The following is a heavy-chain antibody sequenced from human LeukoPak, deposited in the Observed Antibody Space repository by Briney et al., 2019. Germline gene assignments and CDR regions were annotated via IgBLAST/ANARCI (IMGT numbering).Heavy chain of an antibody. CDR2: IYYSGST. V-gene: IGHV4-31*03. D-gene: IGHD2-21*02. CDR3: ARDREAYCGGDCYPRYNWFDP. CDR1: GGSISSGGYY. Sequence: PSQTLSLTCTVSGGSISSGGYYWSWIRQHPGKGLEWIGYIYYSGSTYYNPSLKSRVTISVDTSKNQFSLKLSSVTAADTAVYYCARDREAYCGGDCYPRYNWFDPWGQGTLVTVSS. J-gene: IGHJ5*02.